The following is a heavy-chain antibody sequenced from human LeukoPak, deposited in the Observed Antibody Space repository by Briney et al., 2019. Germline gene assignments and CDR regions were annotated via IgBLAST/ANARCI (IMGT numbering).Heavy chain of an antibody. V-gene: IGHV3-23*01. CDR2: ISSAGSVT. CDR1: GFTFTSHT. CDR3: AKHRLPVDGSPSKDPTAYFED. J-gene: IGHJ4*02. Sequence: PGGSLRLSCAASGFTFTSHTMSWVRQAPGKGLEWVSAISSAGSVTFYADSVKGRFTVSRDQSKNTLSLQMDSLRVEDTAVYYCAKHRLPVDGSPSKDPTAYFEDWGQGTLVTVSS. D-gene: IGHD6-19*01.